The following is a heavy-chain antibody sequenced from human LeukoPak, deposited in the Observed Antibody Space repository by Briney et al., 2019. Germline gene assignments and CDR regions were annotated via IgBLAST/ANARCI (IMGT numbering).Heavy chain of an antibody. CDR3: AKDGVDSSGYYSGWSKMYYFDY. V-gene: IGHV3-23*01. D-gene: IGHD3-22*01. J-gene: IGHJ4*02. Sequence: PGGSLRLSCAASGFTFSSYAMSWVRQAPGKGLEWVSAISGSGGSTYYADSVKGRFTISRDNSKNTLYLQMNSLRAEDTAVYYCAKDGVDSSGYYSGWSKMYYFDYWGQGTLVTVSS. CDR2: ISGSGGST. CDR1: GFTFSSYA.